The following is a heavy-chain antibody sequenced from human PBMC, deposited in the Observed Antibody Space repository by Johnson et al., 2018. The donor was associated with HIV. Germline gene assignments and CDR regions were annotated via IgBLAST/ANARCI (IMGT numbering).Heavy chain of an antibody. CDR2: IRYDGSNK. V-gene: IGHV3-30*02. CDR1: GFTFSSYG. Sequence: QVQLVESGGGVVQPGGSLRLSCAASGFTFSSYGMHWVRQAPGKGLEWVAFIRYDGSNKYYADSVKGRFTISRDTLKNTLYLQMNRLRAEDTAVYYSARVGGYSSSVGGNYPKLGGPAFDFWGQGSVVTVSS. CDR3: ARVGGYSSSVGGNYPKLGGPAFDF. D-gene: IGHD6-6*01. J-gene: IGHJ3*01.